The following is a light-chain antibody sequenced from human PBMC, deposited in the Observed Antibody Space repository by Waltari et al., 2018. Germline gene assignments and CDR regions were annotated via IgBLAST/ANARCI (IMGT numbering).Light chain of an antibody. CDR1: TISGYY. Sequence: SSELTQDPAVSVAMGQTVRIPCQGNTISGYYVSWYKKRPGPAPMLVIYGKNSRPSGVPDRFSRSSSDNTASLTITGAQAEDEATYYCPSRDASGVGGSFGGGTKLTVL. CDR3: PSRDASGVGGS. V-gene: IGLV3-19*01. J-gene: IGLJ2*01. CDR2: GKN.